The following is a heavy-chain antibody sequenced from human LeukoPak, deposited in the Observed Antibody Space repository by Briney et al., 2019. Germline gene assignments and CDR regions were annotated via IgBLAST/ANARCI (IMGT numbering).Heavy chain of an antibody. CDR1: GGSISSGGYS. J-gene: IGHJ4*02. D-gene: IGHD5-12*01. CDR2: IYHSGST. Sequence: SETLSLTCAVSGGSISSGGYSWSWIRQPPGKGLEWIGYIYHSGSTYYNPSLKSRVTISVDRSKNQFSLKLSSVTAADTAVYYCARGLSGYSGYDGNPLLDYWGQGTLVTVSS. V-gene: IGHV4-30-2*01. CDR3: ARGLSGYSGYDGNPLLDY.